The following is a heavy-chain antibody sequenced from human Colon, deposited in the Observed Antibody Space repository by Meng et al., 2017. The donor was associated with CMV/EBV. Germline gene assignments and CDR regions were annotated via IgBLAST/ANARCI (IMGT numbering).Heavy chain of an antibody. V-gene: IGHV1-2*02. CDR1: GYTFTGYY. Sequence: ASVKVSCKASGYTFTGYYLHWVRQAPGQGLEWMGWINPNSGGTNYAQKFQGRVTMTRDTSIITAYMELSRLRHDDTAVYYCARDAAYSWKGANWFDPWGQGTLVTVSS. CDR3: ARDAAYSWKGANWFDP. J-gene: IGHJ5*02. D-gene: IGHD1-1*01. CDR2: INPNSGGT.